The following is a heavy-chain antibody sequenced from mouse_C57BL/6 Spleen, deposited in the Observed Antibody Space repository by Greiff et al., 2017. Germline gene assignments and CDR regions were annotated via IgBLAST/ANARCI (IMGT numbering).Heavy chain of an antibody. CDR2: ISNGGGST. V-gene: IGHV5-12*01. CDR1: GFTFSDYY. Sequence: EVQRVESGGGLVQPGGSLKLSCAASGFTFSDYYMYWVRQTPEKRLEWVAYISNGGGSTYYPDTVKGRFTISRDNAKNTLYLQMSRLKSEDTAMYYCARTIYDGYNYYAMDYWGQGTSVTVSS. D-gene: IGHD2-3*01. J-gene: IGHJ4*01. CDR3: ARTIYDGYNYYAMDY.